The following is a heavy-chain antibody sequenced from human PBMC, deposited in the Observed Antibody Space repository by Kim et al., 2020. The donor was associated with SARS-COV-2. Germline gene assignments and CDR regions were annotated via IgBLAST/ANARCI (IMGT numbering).Heavy chain of an antibody. V-gene: IGHV3-30-3*01. CDR3: ASGGCSGGSCYNDY. J-gene: IGHJ4*02. CDR1: GFTFSSYA. Sequence: GGSLRLSCAASGFTFSSYAMHWVRQAPGKGLEWVAVISYDGSNKYYADSVKGRFTISRDNSKNTLYLQMNSLRAEDTAVYYCASGGCSGGSCYNDYWGQGTLVTVSS. CDR2: ISYDGSNK. D-gene: IGHD2-15*01.